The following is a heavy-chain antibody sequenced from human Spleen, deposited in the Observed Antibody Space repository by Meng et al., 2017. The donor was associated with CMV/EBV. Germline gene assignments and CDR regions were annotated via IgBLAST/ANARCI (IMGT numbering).Heavy chain of an antibody. D-gene: IGHD2-2*01. J-gene: IGHJ4*02. CDR3: ARGRGCDSTSCPYYFDY. CDR2: IKQDGSEK. Sequence: GESLKISCAASGFTFSSYTMNWVRQAPGKGLEWVANIKQDGSEKYYVDSVKGRFTISRDNAKNSLYLQMNSLRAEDTAVYYCARGRGCDSTSCPYYFDYWGQGTLVTVSS. V-gene: IGHV3-7*01. CDR1: GFTFSSYT.